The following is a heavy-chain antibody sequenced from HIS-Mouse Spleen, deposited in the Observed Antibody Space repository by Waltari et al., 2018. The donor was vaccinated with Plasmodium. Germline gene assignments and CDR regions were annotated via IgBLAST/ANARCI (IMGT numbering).Heavy chain of an antibody. V-gene: IGHV3-7*01. D-gene: IGHD6-13*01. J-gene: IGHJ2*01. CDR3: ASSWYWYFDL. Sequence: EVQLVESGGVLVQSGGYLRRSCAASGFTFSSFWMGWVRQAPGKGLEWVANIKQDGSEKYYVDSVKGRFTISRDNAKNSLYLQMNSLRAEDTAVYYCASSWYWYFDLWGRGTLVTVSS. CDR1: GFTFSSFW. CDR2: IKQDGSEK.